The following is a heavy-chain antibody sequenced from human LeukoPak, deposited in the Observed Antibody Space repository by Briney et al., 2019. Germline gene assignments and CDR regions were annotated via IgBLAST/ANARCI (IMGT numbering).Heavy chain of an antibody. CDR2: IGSGSDYT. CDR1: GFTFSDFS. V-gene: IGHV3-21*01. CDR3: TRDSLPCRTGSCYSGPDYYGMGV. D-gene: IGHD2-15*01. Sequence: GGSLRLSCAASGFTFSDFSMNWVRQAPGKGLEWVSSIGSGSDYTYYADSVKGRFTVSRDNAKTSLFLQMNSLRAADTAVYYCTRDSLPCRTGSCYSGPDYYGMGVWGQGTTVTVSS. J-gene: IGHJ6*02.